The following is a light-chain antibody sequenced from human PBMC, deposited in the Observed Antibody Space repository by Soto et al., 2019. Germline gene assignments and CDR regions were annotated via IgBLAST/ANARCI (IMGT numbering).Light chain of an antibody. Sequence: VFTQSPGTLSLYQEERATLSCRASQSVSSSSLAWYQQKRGQAPRLLSHDASSRATGIPDRFSGSGSGTDFTLTISRLEPEDFAVYYCQQYGSSPSTFGQGTKVDIK. CDR2: DAS. J-gene: IGKJ1*01. V-gene: IGKV3-20*01. CDR1: QSVSSSS. CDR3: QQYGSSPST.